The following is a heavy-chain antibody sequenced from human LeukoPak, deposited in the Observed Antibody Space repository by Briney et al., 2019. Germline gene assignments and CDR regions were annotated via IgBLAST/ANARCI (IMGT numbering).Heavy chain of an antibody. V-gene: IGHV3-74*01. CDR2: INSDGSST. D-gene: IGHD3-10*01. CDR3: AKDIHYGSGSYNYYYGMDV. Sequence: GGSLILSCAASGFTLSSYWMHWVRQAPGKGLVWVSRINSDGSSTSYADSVKGRFTISRDNAKNSLYLQMNSLRAEDTALYYCAKDIHYGSGSYNYYYGMDVWGQGTTVTVSS. CDR1: GFTLSSYW. J-gene: IGHJ6*02.